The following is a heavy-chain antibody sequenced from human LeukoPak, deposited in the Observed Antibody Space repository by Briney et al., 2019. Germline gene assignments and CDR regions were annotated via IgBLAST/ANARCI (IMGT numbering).Heavy chain of an antibody. V-gene: IGHV3-23*01. D-gene: IGHD3-9*01. Sequence: HPGGSLRLSCAASGFTFSSYAMSWVRQAPGKGLEWVSAISGSGGSTYYADSVKGRFTISRDNSENTLYLQMNSLRAEDTAVYYCAKPRLRYFDWLSPRGDYYYYMDVWGKGTTVTVSS. CDR2: ISGSGGST. CDR3: AKPRLRYFDWLSPRGDYYYYMDV. J-gene: IGHJ6*03. CDR1: GFTFSSYA.